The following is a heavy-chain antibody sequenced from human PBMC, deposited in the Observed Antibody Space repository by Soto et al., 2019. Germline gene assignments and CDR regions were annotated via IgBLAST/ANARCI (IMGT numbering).Heavy chain of an antibody. CDR2: ISYDGSNK. D-gene: IGHD4-17*01. CDR1: GFTFSNYG. CDR3: AKDERYYGDYDY. Sequence: GGSLRLSCAASGFTFSNYGMHWVRQAPGKGLEWVAVISYDGSNKYYADSVKGRFTISRDNSKNTLYLQMNSLRAEDTAVYYCAKDERYYGDYDYWGQGTLVTVSS. J-gene: IGHJ4*02. V-gene: IGHV3-30*18.